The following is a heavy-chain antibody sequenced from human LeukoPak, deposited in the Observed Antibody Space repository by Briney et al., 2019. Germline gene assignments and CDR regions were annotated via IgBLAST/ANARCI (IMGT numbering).Heavy chain of an antibody. J-gene: IGHJ4*02. CDR2: IKQDGSEK. Sequence: GGSLRLSCAASGLSVSINYMSWVRQAPGKGLEWVANIKQDGSEKYYVDSVKGRFTNSRDNAKNSLYLQMNSLRAEDTAVYYCARDTGGGYSCYDCWGQGTLVTVSS. CDR3: ARDTGGGYSCYDC. CDR1: GLSVSINY. D-gene: IGHD5-18*01. V-gene: IGHV3-7*01.